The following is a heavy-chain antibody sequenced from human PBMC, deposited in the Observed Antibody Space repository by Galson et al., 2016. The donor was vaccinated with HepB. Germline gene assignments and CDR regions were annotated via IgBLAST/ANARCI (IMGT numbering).Heavy chain of an antibody. CDR1: GFAFNSYA. V-gene: IGHV3-30-3*01. Sequence: SLRLSCAASGFAFNSYAVHWVRQAPGKGLEWVAIISYDGTTQHYAGSVRGRFTVSRDNSKNTVYMQMHSLRPEDAAGYYCARGDVPGSFLIDYWGQGTPVTVSA. D-gene: IGHD3-10*01. CDR3: ARGDVPGSFLIDY. J-gene: IGHJ4*02. CDR2: ISYDGTTQ.